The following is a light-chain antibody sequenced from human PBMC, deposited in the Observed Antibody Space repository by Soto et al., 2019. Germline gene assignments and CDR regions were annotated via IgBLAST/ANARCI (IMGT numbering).Light chain of an antibody. CDR3: QSSDSRLSGFVV. Sequence: QSVLTQPPSVSGAPGQRVTISCTGSSSNIGAGYDVHWYQQLPGTAPKLLIYGNSNRPSGVPDRFSGSKSGTSAPLAITGLQAEDEADYYCQSSDSRLSGFVVFGGGTKLTVL. J-gene: IGLJ2*01. V-gene: IGLV1-40*01. CDR2: GNS. CDR1: SSNIGAGYD.